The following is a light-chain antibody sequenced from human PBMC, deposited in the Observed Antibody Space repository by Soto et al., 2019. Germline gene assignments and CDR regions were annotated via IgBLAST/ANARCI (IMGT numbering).Light chain of an antibody. CDR1: SSNIGAGYD. CDR3: GTWDSRLSAVV. CDR2: DNN. V-gene: IGLV1-51*01. Sequence: QSVLTQPPSVSGAPGQRVTISCTGSSSNIGAGYDVHWYQQLPGAAPKLLIYDNNKRPSGIPDRFSGSKSGTSATLGITGLQTGDEADYYCGTWDSRLSAVVFGGGTKVIVL. J-gene: IGLJ2*01.